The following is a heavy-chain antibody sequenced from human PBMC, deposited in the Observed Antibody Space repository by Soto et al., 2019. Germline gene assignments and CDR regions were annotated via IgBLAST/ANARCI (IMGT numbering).Heavy chain of an antibody. J-gene: IGHJ4*02. CDR3: ARNWGIFDY. V-gene: IGHV3-23*01. CDR2: ISGSGGGK. Sequence: PGGSLRLSCAASGFTFNDAWMSWVRQAPGKGLEWVSTISGSGGGKYYADSVNGRFTISGDNSKNTLFLQMNSLRAEDTALYYCARNWGIFDYWGQGTLVTVSS. D-gene: IGHD7-27*01. CDR1: GFTFNDAW.